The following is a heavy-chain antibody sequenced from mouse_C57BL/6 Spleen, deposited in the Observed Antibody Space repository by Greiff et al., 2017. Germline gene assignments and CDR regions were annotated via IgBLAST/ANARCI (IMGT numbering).Heavy chain of an antibody. CDR3: APDYDGYIYYFDY. J-gene: IGHJ2*01. V-gene: IGHV1-22*01. CDR2: INPNNGGT. Sequence: EVQLQQSGPELVKPGASVKMSCKASGYTFTDYNMHWVKQSHGKSLEWIGYINPNNGGTSYNQKFKGKATLTVNKSSSTAYMELRSLTSEDSAVYYCAPDYDGYIYYFDYWGQGTTLTVSS. D-gene: IGHD2-3*01. CDR1: GYTFTDYN.